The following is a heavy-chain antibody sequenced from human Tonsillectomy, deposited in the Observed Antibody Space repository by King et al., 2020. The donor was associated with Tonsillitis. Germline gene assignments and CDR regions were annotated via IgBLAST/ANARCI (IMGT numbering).Heavy chain of an antibody. V-gene: IGHV5-51*01. D-gene: IGHD3-9*01. CDR1: GYSFPSYW. CDR3: ARLRYFDWLLPNGGYYLDY. J-gene: IGHJ4*02. Sequence: VQLVESGAEVKKPGESLKISCKGSGYSFPSYWIGWVRQMPGKGLEWMGIIYPGDADTIYSPSFQGQVTISADKSISTAYLQWSSLKASDTAMYYCARLRYFDWLLPNGGYYLDYWGQGTLVTVSS. CDR2: IYPGDADT.